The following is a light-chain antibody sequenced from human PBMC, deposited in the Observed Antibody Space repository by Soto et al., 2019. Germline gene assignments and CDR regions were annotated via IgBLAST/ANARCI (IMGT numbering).Light chain of an antibody. CDR1: QSVSSTY. Sequence: EIVLTQSPGTLSLSPGERATLSCRASQSVSSTYLAWYQHKPGQAPRLLIYGASSRATGIPDRFSGSGSGXXXTLXIXRXEPEDFAVYYCQYYGSSPWTFGQGTKVEIK. CDR3: QYYGSSPWT. V-gene: IGKV3-20*01. J-gene: IGKJ1*01. CDR2: GAS.